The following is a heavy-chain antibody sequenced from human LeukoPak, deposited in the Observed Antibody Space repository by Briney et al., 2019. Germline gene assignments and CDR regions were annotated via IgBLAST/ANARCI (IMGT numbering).Heavy chain of an antibody. D-gene: IGHD2-8*01. CDR1: GSISTSYW. J-gene: IGHJ1*01. CDR3: ARLYYGYRTYFKH. Sequence: GASLQICCEGCGSISTSYWIGGGRELGGGGVGGVEINYAGESDTRYSPSLQGQVTISADKSISTAYLQWSSLKASDTAMYYCARLYYGYRTYFKHWGQGTLLTVSS. CDR2: NYAGESDT. V-gene: IGHV5-51*01.